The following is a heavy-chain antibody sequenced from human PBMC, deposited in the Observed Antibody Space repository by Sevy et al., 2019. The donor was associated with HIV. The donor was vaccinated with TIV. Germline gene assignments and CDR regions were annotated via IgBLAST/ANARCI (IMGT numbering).Heavy chain of an antibody. D-gene: IGHD3-22*01. J-gene: IGHJ4*02. CDR1: GFTFSSYG. CDR3: VASSGYYYDY. Sequence: GGSLRLSCAASGFTFSSYGMHWVRQAPGKGLEWVAVIWNDGSNKYYADSVKGRFTISRDNSKNTLYLQMNSLRAEDTAVYYCVASSGYYYDYWGQGTPVTVSS. V-gene: IGHV3-33*01. CDR2: IWNDGSNK.